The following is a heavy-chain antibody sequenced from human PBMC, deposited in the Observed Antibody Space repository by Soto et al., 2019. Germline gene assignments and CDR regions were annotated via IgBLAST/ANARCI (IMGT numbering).Heavy chain of an antibody. CDR1: GFTFSSYG. J-gene: IGHJ6*01. CDR3: ANGYYYDSSYYGATRAYDYYGMDD. Sequence: SLRLSCAASGFTFSSYGMHWVRQAPGKGLEWVAVISYDGSNKYYADSVKGRFTISRDNSKNTLYLQMNSLRAEDTAVYYCANGYYYDSSYYGATRAYDYYGMDDWGQGTTVTVSS. V-gene: IGHV3-30*18. D-gene: IGHD3-22*01. CDR2: ISYDGSNK.